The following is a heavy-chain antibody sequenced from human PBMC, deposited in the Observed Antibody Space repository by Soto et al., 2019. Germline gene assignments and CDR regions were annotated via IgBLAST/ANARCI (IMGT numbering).Heavy chain of an antibody. CDR2: LIHGGST. D-gene: IGHD3-10*02. CDR1: NSSLGAFH. CDR3: ARSPLSYDYVRQTWREVGDSFDV. J-gene: IGHJ3*01. V-gene: IGHV4-34*12. Sequence: SETLSLTCAIYNSSLGAFHWTWIRQPPGKGLEWIGELIHGGSTNYNPSLKSRVTFSLDTSKSQFSLHVMSVTAAAMAVYYCARSPLSYDYVRQTWREVGDSFDVWGRGTSVT.